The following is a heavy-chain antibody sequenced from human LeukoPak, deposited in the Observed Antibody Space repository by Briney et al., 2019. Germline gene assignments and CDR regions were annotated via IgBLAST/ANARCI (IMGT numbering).Heavy chain of an antibody. J-gene: IGHJ4*02. CDR3: ARPFWYSSGWDFDY. D-gene: IGHD6-19*01. CDR1: GYTFTSYG. Sequence: ASVKVSCKASGYTFTSYGISWVRQAPGQGLEWMGWINPNSGGTNYAQKFQGRVTMTRDTSISTAYMELSRLRSDDTAVYYCARPFWYSSGWDFDYWGQGTLVTVSS. CDR2: INPNSGGT. V-gene: IGHV1-2*02.